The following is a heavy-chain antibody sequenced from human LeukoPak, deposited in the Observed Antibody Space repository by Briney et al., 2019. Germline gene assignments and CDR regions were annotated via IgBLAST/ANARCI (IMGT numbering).Heavy chain of an antibody. CDR1: GGSISSYY. CDR3: ARHGDYGDYWGIGY. V-gene: IGHV4-59*08. Sequence: SETLSLTCTVSGGSISSYYWSWIRQPPGKGLEWIGYIYYSGRTNYNPSLKSRVTISVDTSKNQFSLKLSSVTAADTAVYYCARHGDYGDYWGIGYWGQGTLVTVSS. CDR2: IYYSGRT. J-gene: IGHJ4*02. D-gene: IGHD4-17*01.